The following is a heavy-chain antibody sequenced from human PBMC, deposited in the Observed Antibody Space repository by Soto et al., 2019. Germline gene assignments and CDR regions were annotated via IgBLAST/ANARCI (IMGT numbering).Heavy chain of an antibody. CDR2: INAGNGNT. Sequence: ASVKVSCKASGYTFTSYAMHWVRQAPGQRLEWMGWINAGNGNTKYSQKFQGRVTITRDTSASTAYMELSSLRSEDTAVYYCAREIGGGWWDDAFDIWGQWTMVTVSS. CDR1: GYTFTSYA. CDR3: AREIGGGWWDDAFDI. D-gene: IGHD2-8*02. V-gene: IGHV1-3*01. J-gene: IGHJ3*02.